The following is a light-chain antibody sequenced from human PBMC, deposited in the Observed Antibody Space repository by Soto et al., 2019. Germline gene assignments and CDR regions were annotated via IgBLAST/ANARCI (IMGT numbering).Light chain of an antibody. V-gene: IGKV3-20*01. CDR2: DAS. J-gene: IGKJ5*01. CDR3: QQYGNSPIT. Sequence: EIVLTHSPATLSLSPCERATLSCRASQSVSSYLAWYQQKPGQAPRLLIYDASNRATGIPDRFSGSGSGTDFTLTISRLEPEDFAVYYCQQYGNSPITFGQGTRLEIK. CDR1: QSVSSY.